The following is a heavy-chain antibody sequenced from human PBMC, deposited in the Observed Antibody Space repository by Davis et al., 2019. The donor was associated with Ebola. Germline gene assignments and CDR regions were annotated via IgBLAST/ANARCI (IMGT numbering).Heavy chain of an antibody. V-gene: IGHV4-39*01. D-gene: IGHD3-10*01. CDR1: GGSISSSTYY. J-gene: IGHJ4*02. CDR2: IYYSGST. Sequence: GSLRLSCTVSGGSISSSTYYWGWIRQPPGEGLEWIGSIYYSGSTYHNPSLKSRVTISVDTSKNQFSLKLSSVTAADTAVYFCASALWFGESYFDYWGQGTLVTVSS. CDR3: ASALWFGESYFDY.